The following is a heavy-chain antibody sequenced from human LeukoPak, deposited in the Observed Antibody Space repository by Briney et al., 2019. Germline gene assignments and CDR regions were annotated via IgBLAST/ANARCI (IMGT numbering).Heavy chain of an antibody. J-gene: IGHJ4*02. CDR1: GGSISSYY. D-gene: IGHD5-24*01. Sequence: PSETLSLTCTVSGGSISSYYWSWIRQPPGKGLEWIGYIYYSGSTKYNPSLKSRVTISVDTSKNQFSLKLSSVTAADTAVYYCARVLRTATIELWGQGTLVTVSS. CDR3: ARVLRTATIEL. V-gene: IGHV4-59*01. CDR2: IYYSGST.